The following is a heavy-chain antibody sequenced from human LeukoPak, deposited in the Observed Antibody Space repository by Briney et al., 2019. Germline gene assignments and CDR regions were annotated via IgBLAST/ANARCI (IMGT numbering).Heavy chain of an antibody. CDR3: ARRAGAYSHPYDY. D-gene: IGHD4/OR15-4a*01. Sequence: GGSLRLSCVASGFSFSSYWMSWVRQTPGKGLEWVSFIYSDNTHYSDSVRGRFTISRDNSKNTLYLQMNSLRAEDTAVYYCARRAGAYSHPYDYWGQGTLVTVSS. V-gene: IGHV3-53*01. CDR1: GFSFSSYW. J-gene: IGHJ4*02. CDR2: IYSDNT.